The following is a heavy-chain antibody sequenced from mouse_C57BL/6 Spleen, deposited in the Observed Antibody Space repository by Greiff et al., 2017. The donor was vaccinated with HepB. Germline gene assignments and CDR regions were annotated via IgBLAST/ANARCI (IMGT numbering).Heavy chain of an antibody. CDR2: ISNLAYSI. CDR1: GFTFSDYG. Sequence: EVMLVESGGGLVQPGGSLKLSCAASGFTFSDYGMAWVRQAPRKGPEWVAFISNLAYSIYYADTVTGRFTISRENAKNTLYLEMSSLRSEDTAMYYCARHYYGSSHGYFDVWGTGTTVTVSS. D-gene: IGHD1-1*01. J-gene: IGHJ1*03. CDR3: ARHYYGSSHGYFDV. V-gene: IGHV5-15*01.